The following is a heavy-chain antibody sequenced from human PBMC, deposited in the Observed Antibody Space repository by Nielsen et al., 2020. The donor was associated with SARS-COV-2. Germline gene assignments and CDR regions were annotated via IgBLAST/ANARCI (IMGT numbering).Heavy chain of an antibody. CDR1: GFTVSSNY. V-gene: IGHV3-66*01. CDR2: IYSGGST. CDR3: ARDLRATKYYYDSSGYYYDY. D-gene: IGHD3-22*01. Sequence: ETLSLTCAASGFTVSSNYMSWVRQAPGKGLEWVSVIYSGGSTYYADSVKGRFTISRDNAKNSLYLQMNSLRAEDTAVYYCARDLRATKYYYDSSGYYYDYWGQGTLVTVSS. J-gene: IGHJ4*02.